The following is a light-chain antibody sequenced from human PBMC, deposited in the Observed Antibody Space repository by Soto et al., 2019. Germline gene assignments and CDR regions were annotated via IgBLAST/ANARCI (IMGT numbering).Light chain of an antibody. Sequence: EIVMTQSPATLSVSPGERATLSCRASQSVSTNLAWYQQKPGQAPRLLIYGASTRATGFPARFSGSGSGTEFTLTISSLQSEDFAVYYCQQYKNWPPFTFGQGTKVEIK. CDR2: GAS. J-gene: IGKJ2*01. V-gene: IGKV3-15*01. CDR3: QQYKNWPPFT. CDR1: QSVSTN.